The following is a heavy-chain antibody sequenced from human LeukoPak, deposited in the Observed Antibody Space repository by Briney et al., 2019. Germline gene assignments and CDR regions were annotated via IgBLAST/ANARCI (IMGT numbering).Heavy chain of an antibody. CDR1: GFTFSSYW. V-gene: IGHV3-74*01. D-gene: IGHD2-15*01. Sequence: GGSLRLSCAASGFTFSSYWMHWVRQAPGKGLVWVSRINTDGSSTSYADSVKGRFTISRDNAKNTLYLQMNSLRAEDTAVYYCARGDIVVVVAATSLDYWGQGTLVTVSS. J-gene: IGHJ4*02. CDR3: ARGDIVVVVAATSLDY. CDR2: INTDGSST.